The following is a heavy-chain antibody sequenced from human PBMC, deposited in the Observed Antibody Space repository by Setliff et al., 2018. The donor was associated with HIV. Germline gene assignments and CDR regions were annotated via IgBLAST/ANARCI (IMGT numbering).Heavy chain of an antibody. J-gene: IGHJ4*02. CDR3: ARANDYGDYDLDY. CDR2: IYTSGST. V-gene: IGHV4-61*09. D-gene: IGHD4-17*01. CDR1: GGPIRSGYYY. Sequence: SETLSLTCTVFGGPIRSGYYYWSRIRQPAGKGLEWIGHIYTSGSTNYNPSLKSRVTISVDTSKNQFSLKLSSVTAADTALYYCARANDYGDYDLDYWGQGALVTVS.